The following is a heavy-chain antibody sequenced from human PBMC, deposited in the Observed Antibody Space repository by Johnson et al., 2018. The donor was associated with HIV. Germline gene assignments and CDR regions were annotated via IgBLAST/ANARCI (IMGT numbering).Heavy chain of an antibody. D-gene: IGHD2-8*01. J-gene: IGHJ3*02. CDR3: AKGTNGQSWAFDI. V-gene: IGHV3-30*07. Sequence: QVQLVESGGGVVQPGRSLRLSCAASRFTFSSYAMRWVRQAPGTGLEWVAVISYDESDKFYADSVKGRFIISRDNPRNTLYLQMNGLRAEDTAVYYCAKGTNGQSWAFDIWGQGTVVTVSS. CDR2: ISYDESDK. CDR1: RFTFSSYA.